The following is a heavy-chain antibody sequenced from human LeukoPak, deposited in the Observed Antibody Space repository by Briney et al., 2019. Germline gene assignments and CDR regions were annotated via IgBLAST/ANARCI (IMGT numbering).Heavy chain of an antibody. D-gene: IGHD6-13*01. J-gene: IGHJ3*02. CDR1: GGSISSGGYY. Sequence: SETLSLTCTVSGGSISSGGYYWSWIRQHPGKGLEWIGYIYYSGSTNYNPSLKSRVTISVDTSKNQFSLKLSSVTAADTAVYYCARGIAAAGPSPDAFDIWGQGTMVTVSS. V-gene: IGHV4-61*08. CDR2: IYYSGST. CDR3: ARGIAAAGPSPDAFDI.